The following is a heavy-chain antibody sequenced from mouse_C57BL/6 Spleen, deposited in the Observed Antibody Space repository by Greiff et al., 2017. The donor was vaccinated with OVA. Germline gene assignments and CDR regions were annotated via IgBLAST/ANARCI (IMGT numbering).Heavy chain of an antibody. J-gene: IGHJ4*01. CDR3: AREDYGRYYAMDY. CDR1: GFTFSDYY. CDR2: INYDGSST. Sequence: EVKVVESEGGLVQPGSSMKLSCTASGFTFSDYYMAWVRQVPEKGLEWVANINYDGSSTYYLDSLKSRFIISRDNAKNILYLQMSSLKSENTATYYCAREDYGRYYAMDYWGQGTSVTVSS. V-gene: IGHV5-16*01. D-gene: IGHD1-1*01.